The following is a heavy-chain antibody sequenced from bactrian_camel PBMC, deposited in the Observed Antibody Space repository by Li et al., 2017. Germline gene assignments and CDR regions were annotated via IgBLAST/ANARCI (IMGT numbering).Heavy chain of an antibody. V-gene: IGHV3S63*01. CDR2: TYTGGGRT. D-gene: IGHD3*01. Sequence: HVQLVESGGGSVQAGGSLVLSCKATGYTSDHYCMAWFRQTPGKQREGVAATYTGGGRTYYADSVKGRFTISRDSAKNTVYLQMNSLKLEDTAVYHCVRNAQVAGDFGYWGQGTQVTVS. CDR3: VRNAQVAGDFGY. J-gene: IGHJ6*01. CDR1: GYTSDHYC.